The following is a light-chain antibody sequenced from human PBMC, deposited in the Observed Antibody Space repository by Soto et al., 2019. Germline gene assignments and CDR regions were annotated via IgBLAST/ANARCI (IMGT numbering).Light chain of an antibody. CDR2: SNN. CDR3: ASWDDSLNGVV. Sequence: QAVVTQPPSASGTPGQRVSISCSGGNSNIGSNTVNWYQQVPGAPPKLLIYSNNQRPSGVPDRFSASKSATSASVAISGLQSEDEADYYCASWDDSLNGVVFGGGTKVTVL. CDR1: NSNIGSNT. V-gene: IGLV1-44*01. J-gene: IGLJ2*01.